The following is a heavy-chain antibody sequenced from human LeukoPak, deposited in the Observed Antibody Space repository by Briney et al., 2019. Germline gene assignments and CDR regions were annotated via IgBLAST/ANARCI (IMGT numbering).Heavy chain of an antibody. CDR2: IIPILGIA. Sequence: GSSVKVSCKASGGTFSSYAISWVRQAPGQGLEWMGRIIPILGIANYAQKFQGRVTVTADKSTSTAYVELSSLRSEDTAMYYCARVYCSRTSCYNWFDPWGQGTLVTVSS. CDR1: GGTFSSYA. V-gene: IGHV1-69*04. J-gene: IGHJ5*02. CDR3: ARVYCSRTSCYNWFDP. D-gene: IGHD2-2*01.